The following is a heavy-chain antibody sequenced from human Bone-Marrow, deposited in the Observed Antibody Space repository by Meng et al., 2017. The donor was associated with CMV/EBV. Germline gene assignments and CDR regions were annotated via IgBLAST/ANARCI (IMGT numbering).Heavy chain of an antibody. J-gene: IGHJ6*02. D-gene: IGHD3-9*01. Sequence: ASVKVSCKASGYTFTDSFMHWVRQAPGQGLEWMGFINVNNGGTKSAQKLQGRVTMTRDTSISTAYMDLSRLTSDDTAMYYCAYGVLTGYYSGYYYGLDVWGQGTTVTVSS. CDR1: GYTFTDSF. CDR3: AYGVLTGYYSGYYYGLDV. V-gene: IGHV1-2*02. CDR2: INVNNGGT.